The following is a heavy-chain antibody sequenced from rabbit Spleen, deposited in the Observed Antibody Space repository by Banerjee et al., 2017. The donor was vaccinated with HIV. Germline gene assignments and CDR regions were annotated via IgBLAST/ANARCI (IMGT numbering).Heavy chain of an antibody. CDR3: ARSDSPISWGINL. D-gene: IGHD1-1*01. V-gene: IGHV1S45*01. CDR2: IYATNSGST. CDR1: GFSFSSNNH. Sequence: QEQLEESGGDLVKPEGSLTLTCTASGFSFSSNNHMCWVRQAPGKGLEWIACIYATNSGSTYYASWAKGRFTISKTSSTTVTLQMTSLTAADTATYFCARSDSPISWGINLWGQGTLVTVS. J-gene: IGHJ4*01.